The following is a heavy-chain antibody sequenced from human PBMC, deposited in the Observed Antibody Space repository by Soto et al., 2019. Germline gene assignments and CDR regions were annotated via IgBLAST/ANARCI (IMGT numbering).Heavy chain of an antibody. CDR3: AILGIFGVPIIDY. CDR2: INHSGST. Sequence: QVQLQQWGAGLLKPSETLSLTCAVYDGSFSGYYWSWIRQPPGKGLEWIGEINHSGSTNYNPSLKSRVTISVDTSKNQFSLKLSSVTAADTAVYYCAILGIFGVPIIDYWGQGTLVTVSS. D-gene: IGHD3-3*01. V-gene: IGHV4-34*01. J-gene: IGHJ4*02. CDR1: DGSFSGYY.